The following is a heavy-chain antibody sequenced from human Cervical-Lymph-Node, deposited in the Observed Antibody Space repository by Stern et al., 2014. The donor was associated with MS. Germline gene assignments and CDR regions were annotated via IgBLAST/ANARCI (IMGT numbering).Heavy chain of an antibody. J-gene: IGHJ4*02. D-gene: IGHD2-15*01. CDR1: GFTFKEYS. Sequence: EVHLVESGGGLVQPGGSLRLSCAASGFTFKEYSMNWVRQAPGKGLEWVSSITSGSSDIHYADSGKGRFTISRDNVKKSLYLQMNSLRAEDTALYYCAREAYPQDFDYGGRGTLATVSP. CDR3: AREAYPQDFDY. CDR2: ITSGSSDI. V-gene: IGHV3-21*01.